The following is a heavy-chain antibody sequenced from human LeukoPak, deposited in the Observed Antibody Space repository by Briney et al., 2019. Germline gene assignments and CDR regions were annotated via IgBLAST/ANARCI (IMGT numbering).Heavy chain of an antibody. D-gene: IGHD3-10*01. Sequence: PSETLSLTCAVYGGSFSGYYWSWIRQPPGKGLEWIGEINHSGSTNYNPSLKSRVTISVDTSKNQFSLKLSSVTAADTAVYYCARGPQNLQLWFGTKNPFVYWGQGTLVTVSS. CDR1: GGSFSGYY. CDR2: INHSGST. J-gene: IGHJ4*02. CDR3: ARGPQNLQLWFGTKNPFVY. V-gene: IGHV4-34*01.